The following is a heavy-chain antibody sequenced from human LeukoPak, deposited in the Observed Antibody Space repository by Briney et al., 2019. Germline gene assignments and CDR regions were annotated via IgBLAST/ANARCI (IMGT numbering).Heavy chain of an antibody. CDR2: ISSSSSYI. D-gene: IGHD3-22*01. J-gene: IGHJ4*02. CDR1: GLTFSSYS. V-gene: IGHV3-21*01. Sequence: GGSLRLSCAASGLTFSSYSMNWVRQAPGKGLEGVSSISSSSSYIYYADSVKGRFTISRDNAKNSLYLQMNSLRAEDTAVYYCAKDMGVDYYVSSGSPDYWGQGTLVTVSS. CDR3: AKDMGVDYYVSSGSPDY.